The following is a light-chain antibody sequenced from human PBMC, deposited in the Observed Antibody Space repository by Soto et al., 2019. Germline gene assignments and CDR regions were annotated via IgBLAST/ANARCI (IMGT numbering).Light chain of an antibody. Sequence: QSVLTQPPSVSGSPGQSVTISCTGTSSDVGSYNRVSWYQQSPGTAPKLLIYEVSNRPSGVPDRFSGSKSGNTASLTISGLRTEDEVDYYCSSYRTTGTLIFGGGTQLTVL. V-gene: IGLV2-18*02. CDR2: EVS. CDR1: SSDVGSYNR. CDR3: SSYRTTGTLI. J-gene: IGLJ7*01.